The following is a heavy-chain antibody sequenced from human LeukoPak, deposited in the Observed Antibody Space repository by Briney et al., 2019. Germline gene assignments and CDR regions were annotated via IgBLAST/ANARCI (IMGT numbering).Heavy chain of an antibody. Sequence: QSGGTLRLSRAASGYTFSSYGMHWDRQAKGKGLERAAVIWYDGSNEYYADSVKGRFTISRDNSKNTLYLQMSSLRAEDTAVYYCARGSGSSQYYFDYWGQGTLVTVSS. D-gene: IGHD3-10*01. CDR3: ARGSGSSQYYFDY. CDR1: GYTFSSYG. CDR2: IWYDGSNE. J-gene: IGHJ4*02. V-gene: IGHV3-33*01.